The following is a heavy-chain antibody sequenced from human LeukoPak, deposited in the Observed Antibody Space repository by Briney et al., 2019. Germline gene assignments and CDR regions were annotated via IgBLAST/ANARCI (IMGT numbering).Heavy chain of an antibody. V-gene: IGHV4-39*02. CDR2: FDNSGST. CDR3: AREGPMVRENDI. D-gene: IGHD3-10*01. Sequence: PSETLSLTCTVSGGSISSSSYNWGWIRQPPGKGLEWIGSFDNSGSTYYNPSLKSRVTISVDTSKDQFSLKLSSVTAADTAVYYCAREGPMVRENDIWGQGTMVTVSS. J-gene: IGHJ3*02. CDR1: GGSISSSSYN.